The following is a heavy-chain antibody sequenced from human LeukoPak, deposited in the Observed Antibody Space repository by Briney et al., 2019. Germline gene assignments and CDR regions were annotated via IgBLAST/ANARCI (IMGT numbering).Heavy chain of an antibody. V-gene: IGHV1-69*13. CDR2: TIPIFGTA. J-gene: IGHJ6*03. Sequence: GASVKVSCKASGGTFSSYAISWVRQAPGQGLEWMGGTIPIFGTANYAQKFQGRVTITADESTSTAYMELSSLRSEDTAVYYCARNSDYYYYYMDVWGKGTTVTVSS. D-gene: IGHD2-21*01. CDR3: ARNSDYYYYYMDV. CDR1: GGTFSSYA.